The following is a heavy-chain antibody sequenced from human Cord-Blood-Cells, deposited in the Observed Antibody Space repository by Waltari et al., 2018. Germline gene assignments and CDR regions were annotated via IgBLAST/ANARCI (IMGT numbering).Heavy chain of an antibody. V-gene: IGHV3-48*03. J-gene: IGHJ4*02. CDR2: ISSSGSTI. CDR1: GFTFVRYE. D-gene: IGHD5-12*01. CDR3: ARGRWLRSRYFDY. Sequence: EVQLVESGGGLVQPGGSLRLSCAASGFTFVRYEMNWVRQAPGKGLEWVSNISSSGSTIYYADSVKGRFTISRDNAKNSLYLQMNSLRAEDTAVYYCARGRWLRSRYFDYWGQGTLVTVSS.